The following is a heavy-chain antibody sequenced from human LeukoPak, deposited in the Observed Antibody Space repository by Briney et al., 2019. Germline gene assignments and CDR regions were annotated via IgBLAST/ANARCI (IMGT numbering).Heavy chain of an antibody. D-gene: IGHD3-3*01. CDR2: IYYSGST. Sequence: SETLSLTCTVSGGSISSYYWSWIRQPPGKGLEWIGYIYYSGSTTYNPSLKSRVTMSVDTSKNQFSLKLSSVTAEDTAVYYCARVADFWSGYQYYKDENWFDPWGQGTLVTVSS. J-gene: IGHJ5*02. CDR3: ARVADFWSGYQYYKDENWFDP. V-gene: IGHV4-59*01. CDR1: GGSISSYY.